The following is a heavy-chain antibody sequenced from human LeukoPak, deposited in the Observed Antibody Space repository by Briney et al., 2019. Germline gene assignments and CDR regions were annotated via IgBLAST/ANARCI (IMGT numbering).Heavy chain of an antibody. CDR1: GFTFSSYG. V-gene: IGHV3-23*01. J-gene: IGHJ2*01. Sequence: PGGSLRLSCAASGFTFSSYGMSWVRQAPGKGLEWVSAISGSGGSTYYADSVKGRFTISRDNSKNTLYLQMNSLRAEDTAVYYCARSHVLRYFDWFLGNWYFDLWGRGTLVTVSS. CDR2: ISGSGGST. CDR3: ARSHVLRYFDWFLGNWYFDL. D-gene: IGHD3-9*01.